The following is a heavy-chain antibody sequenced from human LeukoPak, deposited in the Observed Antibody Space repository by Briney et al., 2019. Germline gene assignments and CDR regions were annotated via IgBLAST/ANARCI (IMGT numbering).Heavy chain of an antibody. CDR2: ISGSGGST. CDR1: GFTLTTAW. J-gene: IGHJ4*02. D-gene: IGHD6-19*01. Sequence: PRGSLRLSCAAPGFTLTTAWMNSVRQAPGKGLEWVSAISGSGGSTYYADSVKGRFTISRDNSKNTLYLQMNSLRAEDTAVYYCAKDRWLSTGLFDYWGQGTLVTVSS. CDR3: AKDRWLSTGLFDY. V-gene: IGHV3-23*01.